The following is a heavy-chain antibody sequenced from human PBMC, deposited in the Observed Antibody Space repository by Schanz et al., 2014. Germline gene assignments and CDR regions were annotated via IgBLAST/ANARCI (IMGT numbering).Heavy chain of an antibody. CDR3: ARDRRFFDRDDLYYFDS. D-gene: IGHD3-3*01. J-gene: IGHJ4*02. V-gene: IGHV1-18*01. Sequence: QIQLVQSGPEVKKPGATVKVSCKASGYIFINSGISWVRQAPGQGLEWMGWISVYNHNKEYDQKFQGRVTMTTDTSTNPAYMALTDPRSDDTAVYYCARDRRFFDRDDLYYFDSWGQGTLVTVSS. CDR2: ISVYNHNK. CDR1: GYIFINSG.